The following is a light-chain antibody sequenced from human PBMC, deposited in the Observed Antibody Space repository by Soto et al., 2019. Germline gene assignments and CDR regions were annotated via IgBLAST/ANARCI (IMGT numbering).Light chain of an antibody. CDR2: AAS. CDR1: QSISSY. J-gene: IGKJ1*01. Sequence: DIQMTQSPSSLSASVGDRVTITCRASQSISSYLNWYQQKPGKAPNVLIYAASNLQSGVPSRFSGSGSGTDFTLTISSLQPEDFATYYCQEYNSYPWTFGQGTKVDIK. V-gene: IGKV1-39*01. CDR3: QEYNSYPWT.